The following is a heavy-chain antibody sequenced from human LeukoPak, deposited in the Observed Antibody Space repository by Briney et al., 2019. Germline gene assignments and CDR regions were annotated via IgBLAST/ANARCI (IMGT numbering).Heavy chain of an antibody. CDR3: AKHRVDTGSYYDAFDI. CDR1: GFTFSSYA. J-gene: IGHJ3*02. D-gene: IGHD1-26*01. V-gene: IGHV3-23*01. Sequence: GGSLRLACAASGFTFSSYAMSWVRHAPGKGLEWVSAISGSGGSTYYADSVKGRFTISRDNSKNTLYLQMNGLRAEDTAVYYCAKHRVDTGSYYDAFDIWGQGTMATVSS. CDR2: ISGSGGST.